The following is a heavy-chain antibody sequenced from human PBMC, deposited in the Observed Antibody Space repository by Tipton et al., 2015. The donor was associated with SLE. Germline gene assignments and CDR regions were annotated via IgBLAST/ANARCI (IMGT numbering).Heavy chain of an antibody. J-gene: IGHJ4*02. CDR2: TRYDEHYK. CDR3: AKAPYSGTYQAYYCDY. V-gene: IGHV3-30*02. CDR1: GFTFNTFG. Sequence: GSLRLSCAASGFTFNTFGMHWIRQTPGQAPGKGLEWVAFTRYDEHYKVYADSVRGRFTISRDNSKNTLYLQMNSLRTEDTAVYYCAKAPYSGTYQAYYCDYWGQGTLVTVSS. D-gene: IGHD1-26*01.